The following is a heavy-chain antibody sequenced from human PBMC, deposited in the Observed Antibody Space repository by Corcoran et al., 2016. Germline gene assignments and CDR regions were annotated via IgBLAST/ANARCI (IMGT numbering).Heavy chain of an antibody. V-gene: IGHV3-15*07. CDR3: TTGLGCSGGSCYGLPDY. D-gene: IGHD2-15*01. J-gene: IGHJ4*02. CDR2: IKSKTDGGTT. CDR1: GFTFSNAW. Sequence: EVQLVESGGGLVKPGGSLRLSCAASGFTFSNAWMNWVRQAPGKGLEWVGHIKSKTDGGTTDYAAPVKGRFTISRDDSKNTLYLQMNSLKTEDTAVYYCTTGLGCSGGSCYGLPDYWGQGTLVTVSS.